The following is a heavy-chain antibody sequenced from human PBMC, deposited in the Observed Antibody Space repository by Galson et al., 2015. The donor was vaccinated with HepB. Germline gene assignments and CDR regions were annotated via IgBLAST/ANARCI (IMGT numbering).Heavy chain of an antibody. D-gene: IGHD6-13*01. Sequence: LRLSCAASGFTFSSYGMHWVRQAPGKGLEWVAVISYDGSNKYYADSVKGRFTISRDNSKNTLYLQMNSLRAEDTAVYYCAKGHSSSWLREYFQHWGQGTLVTVSS. CDR3: AKGHSSSWLREYFQH. J-gene: IGHJ1*01. CDR1: GFTFSSYG. V-gene: IGHV3-30*18. CDR2: ISYDGSNK.